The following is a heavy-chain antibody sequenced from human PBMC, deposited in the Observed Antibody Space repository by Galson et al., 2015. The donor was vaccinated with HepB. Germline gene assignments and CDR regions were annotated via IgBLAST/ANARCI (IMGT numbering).Heavy chain of an antibody. CDR3: AKDTHSGIYLPGFDS. D-gene: IGHD1-26*01. Sequence: SLRLSCAASGFSFSSYAMSWVRQAPGKGLEWVSAITGSGATTYYADSVKGRFTISRDSSKNTLYLQMNSLRAEDTAIYYCAKDTHSGIYLPGFDSWGQGTLVTVSS. J-gene: IGHJ4*02. V-gene: IGHV3-23*01. CDR2: ITGSGATT. CDR1: GFSFSSYA.